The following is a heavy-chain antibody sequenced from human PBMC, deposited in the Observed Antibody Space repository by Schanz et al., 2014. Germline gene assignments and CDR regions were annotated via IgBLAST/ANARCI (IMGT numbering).Heavy chain of an antibody. V-gene: IGHV1-69*08. CDR1: GGTFRSYT. Sequence: QVQLVQSGAEVKKPGSSVKVSCKASGGTFRSYTVSWVRQAPGQGLEWMGRITPTLGKVDYAQKFQGRVTITADISTSPAYMELRSLTSDDSAVYYCARDRDQWDGNYLDYWGQGTLVTVSS. D-gene: IGHD1-26*01. CDR2: ITPTLGKV. CDR3: ARDRDQWDGNYLDY. J-gene: IGHJ4*02.